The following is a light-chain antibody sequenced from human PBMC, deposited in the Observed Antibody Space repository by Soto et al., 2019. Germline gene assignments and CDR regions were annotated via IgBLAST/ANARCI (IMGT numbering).Light chain of an antibody. CDR1: QSVTYN. CDR2: GAS. Sequence: ETMLTQSPATLSASPGERVTLSCRATQSVTYNLAWYQQKPGQAPRLLIYGASTRATGIPARFSGRGSGTEFTLTITSLQPEDGATYYCQRYNSVPPAFGQGTKVEIK. J-gene: IGKJ1*01. V-gene: IGKV3-15*01. CDR3: QRYNSVPPA.